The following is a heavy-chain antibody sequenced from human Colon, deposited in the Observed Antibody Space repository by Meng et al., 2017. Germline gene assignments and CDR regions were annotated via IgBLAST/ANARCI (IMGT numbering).Heavy chain of an antibody. Sequence: QVQLQRSGPGLVKPSQTLSLTCVVAGGSISGDGYYWSWIRQHPGKGREWIGYVHDSGDTYYKSTLKSRITVSTDTYENQFALKLKAVAAADTAVYYCARDPSNRGAFIDSWGQGTLVTVSS. J-gene: IGHJ5*01. CDR1: GGSISGDGYY. D-gene: IGHD3-10*01. CDR2: VHDSGDT. V-gene: IGHV4-31*11. CDR3: ARDPSNRGAFIDS.